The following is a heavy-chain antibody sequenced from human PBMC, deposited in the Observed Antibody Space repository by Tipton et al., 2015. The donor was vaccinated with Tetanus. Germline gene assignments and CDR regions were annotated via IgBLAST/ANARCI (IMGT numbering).Heavy chain of an antibody. Sequence: TLSLTCTVSGGSISSYYWSWIRQPPGKGLEWIGYIYYSGSTDYNPSLKSRVTISVDTSKNQFSLKLSSVTAADTAVYYCARSESPYYYYGMDVWGQGTTVTVSS. CDR3: ARSESPYYYYGMDV. CDR2: IYYSGST. J-gene: IGHJ6*02. V-gene: IGHV4-59*01. CDR1: GGSISSYY.